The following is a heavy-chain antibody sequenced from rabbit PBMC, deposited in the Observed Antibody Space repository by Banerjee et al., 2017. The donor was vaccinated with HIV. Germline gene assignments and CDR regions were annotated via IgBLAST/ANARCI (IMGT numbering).Heavy chain of an antibody. CDR2: IVAGSSGTT. CDR3: VRGNIL. CDR1: GFTLSSSDY. J-gene: IGHJ3*01. V-gene: IGHV1S45*01. Sequence: QEQLVESGGGLVQPEGSLTLTCKASGFTLSSSDYMCWVRQAPGKGLEWIGCIVAGSSGTTYYASWAKGRFTISKTSSTTVTLQMTSLIVADTATYFCVRGNILWGQGTLVTVS.